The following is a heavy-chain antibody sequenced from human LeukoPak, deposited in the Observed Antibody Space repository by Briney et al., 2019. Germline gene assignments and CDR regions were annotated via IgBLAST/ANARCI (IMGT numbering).Heavy chain of an antibody. CDR2: ISGSGNGFSI. D-gene: IGHD1-26*01. Sequence: GGSLRPSCSASGFVFTIYTMYWVRQAPWKGPEYVSTISGSGNGFSIYYADSVKGRFTISRDDSKSILYLQMNGLRSEDTAVYYCVKDFGRIRGTPDSWGQGTLVTVSS. CDR3: VKDFGRIRGTPDS. V-gene: IGHV3-64D*06. CDR1: GFVFTIYT. J-gene: IGHJ4*02.